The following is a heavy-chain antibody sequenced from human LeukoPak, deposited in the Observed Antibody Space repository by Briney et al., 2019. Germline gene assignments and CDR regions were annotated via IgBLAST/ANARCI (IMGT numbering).Heavy chain of an antibody. CDR1: GGSISSSSYY. CDR2: IHYSGRT. J-gene: IGHJ4*02. Sequence: PSETLSLTCTVSGGSISSSSYYWDWIRQPPGKGLEWIGSIHYSGRTYYNPSLKSRVTISVDTSNNQFSLKLNSVTAADTAVYYCAGRARTSFDYWGEGTLVTVSS. CDR3: AGRARTSFDY. D-gene: IGHD1/OR15-1a*01. V-gene: IGHV4-39*01.